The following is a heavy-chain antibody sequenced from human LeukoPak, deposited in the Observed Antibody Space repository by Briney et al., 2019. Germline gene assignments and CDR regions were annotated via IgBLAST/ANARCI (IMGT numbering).Heavy chain of an antibody. CDR3: STTMVRGPIDC. CDR2: IKSKTDGGAT. Sequence: PGGSLRLSCAASGFTFSNAWMTWVRQAPGKGLERVGRIKSKTDGGATDYAAPVKGRFTISRDDSKNTLYLQMNSLKTEDTAVYYCSTTMVRGPIDCWGQGTLVTVSS. V-gene: IGHV3-15*01. D-gene: IGHD3-10*01. CDR1: GFTFSNAW. J-gene: IGHJ4*02.